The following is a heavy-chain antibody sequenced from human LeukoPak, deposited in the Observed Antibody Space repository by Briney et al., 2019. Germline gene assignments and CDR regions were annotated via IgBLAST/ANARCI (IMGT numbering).Heavy chain of an antibody. CDR3: AGHHPRNTVDF. V-gene: IGHV4-59*08. CDR2: ISDIGSI. D-gene: IGHD2-8*02. Sequence: PSETLSLTCTVSGGSISSYYWSWFRQPPGKGLEWIAYISDIGSINYNPSLKSRVTISLETSKNQFSLKLSSVTAADTAVYYCAGHHPRNTVDFWGQGTLVTVSS. CDR1: GGSISSYY. J-gene: IGHJ4*02.